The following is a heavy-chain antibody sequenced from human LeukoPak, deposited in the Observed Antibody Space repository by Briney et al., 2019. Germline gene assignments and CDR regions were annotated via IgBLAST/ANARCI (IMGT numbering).Heavy chain of an antibody. CDR1: GDSISSGDYY. CDR3: ARVPVAAAGTGIDY. V-gene: IGHV4-61*08. Sequence: SQTLSLTCTVSGDSISSGDYYWSWIRQPPGKGLEWIGYISYSGRTSYNPSLKSRVTISVDTSKNQFSLKLSSVTAADTAAYYCARVPVAAAGTGIDYWGQGTLVTVSS. D-gene: IGHD6-13*01. J-gene: IGHJ4*02. CDR2: ISYSGRT.